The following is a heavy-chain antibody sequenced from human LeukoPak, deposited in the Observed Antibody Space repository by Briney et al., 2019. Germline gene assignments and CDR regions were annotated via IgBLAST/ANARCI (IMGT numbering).Heavy chain of an antibody. CDR2: ISGSGGST. V-gene: IGHV3-23*01. CDR1: GFTFSSYA. Sequence: GGSLRLSCAASGFTFSSYAMHWVRQAPGKGLEWVSAISGSGGSTYYADSVKGRFTISRDNSKNTLYLQMNSLRAEDTAVYYCAKHPLTTVVTGYYFDYWGQGTLVTVSS. CDR3: AKHPLTTVVTGYYFDY. J-gene: IGHJ4*02. D-gene: IGHD4-23*01.